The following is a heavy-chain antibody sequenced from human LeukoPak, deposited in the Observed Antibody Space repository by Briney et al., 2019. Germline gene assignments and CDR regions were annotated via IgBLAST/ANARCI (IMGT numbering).Heavy chain of an antibody. CDR2: ISGSGGST. J-gene: IGHJ4*02. D-gene: IGHD3-3*01. CDR1: GFTFSSYA. Sequence: GGSLRLSCAASGFTFSSYAMSWVRQAPGEGMEWVSAISGSGGSTYYADSVKGRFTISRDNSKNTLYLQMNSLRAEDTAVYYCAKDQYDFWSGFYTTYFDYWGQGTLVTVSS. V-gene: IGHV3-23*01. CDR3: AKDQYDFWSGFYTTYFDY.